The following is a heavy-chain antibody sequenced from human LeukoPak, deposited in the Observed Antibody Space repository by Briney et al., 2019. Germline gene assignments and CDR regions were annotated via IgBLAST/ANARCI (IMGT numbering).Heavy chain of an antibody. CDR2: MYSMGNS. J-gene: IGHJ4*02. CDR1: GDSMDYYY. Sequence: PSETLSLTCSVSGDSMDYYYWNWIRQPPGKPLEWIGRMYSMGNSNYNPSLKSRVTVSLDTSTNQFSLKLKSVTAADTAVYYCARGGRRFLDWKLDYWGQGVLVTVSS. V-gene: IGHV4-4*07. D-gene: IGHD3-3*01. CDR3: ARGGRRFLDWKLDY.